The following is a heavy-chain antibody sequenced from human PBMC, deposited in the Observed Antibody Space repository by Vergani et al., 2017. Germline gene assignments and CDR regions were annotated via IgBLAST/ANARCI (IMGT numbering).Heavy chain of an antibody. Sequence: VQLLESGGGLVKPGGSLRLSCAASGFTFSSYSMNWVRQAPGKGLEWVAVIWYDGSNKYYADSVKGRFTISRDNSKNTLYLQMNSLRAEDTAVYYCAREPTYYDILTGHRPSYYMDVWGKGP. CDR3: AREPTYYDILTGHRPSYYMDV. D-gene: IGHD3-9*01. CDR2: IWYDGSNK. CDR1: GFTFSSYS. J-gene: IGHJ6*03. V-gene: IGHV3-33*08.